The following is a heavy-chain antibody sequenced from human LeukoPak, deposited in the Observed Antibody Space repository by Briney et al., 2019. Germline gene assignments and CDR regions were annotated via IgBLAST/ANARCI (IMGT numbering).Heavy chain of an antibody. CDR3: ARGILRYFDWLRRYYYYYGMDV. Sequence: GGSLRLSCAASGFTFSSYWMSWVRQAPGKGLEWVASIKQDGSEKYYVDSVKGRFTISRDNAKNSLYLQMNSLRAEDTAVYYCARGILRYFDWLRRYYYYYGMDVWGQGTTVTVSS. V-gene: IGHV3-7*01. J-gene: IGHJ6*02. D-gene: IGHD3-9*01. CDR1: GFTFSSYW. CDR2: IKQDGSEK.